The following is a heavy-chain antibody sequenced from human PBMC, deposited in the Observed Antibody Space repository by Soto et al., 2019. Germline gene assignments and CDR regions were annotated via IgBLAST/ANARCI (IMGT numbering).Heavy chain of an antibody. D-gene: IGHD5-12*01. CDR2: SNPKSGRT. Sequence: QVQLVQSGAEVKKPGASVKVSCKASGYTFTGYYMHWVRQAPGQGLEWMGWSNPKSGRTNYAQKFQVWVTMTRDTPITTAYMELIRLKSDDTAVYYCAANIVHTPGPFDYWGQGTLVTVSS. CDR3: AANIVHTPGPFDY. J-gene: IGHJ4*02. CDR1: GYTFTGYY. V-gene: IGHV1-2*04.